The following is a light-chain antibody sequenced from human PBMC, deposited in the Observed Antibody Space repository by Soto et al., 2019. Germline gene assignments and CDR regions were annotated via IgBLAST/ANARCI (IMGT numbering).Light chain of an antibody. V-gene: IGLV2-11*01. CDR3: CSYAGSYTLVV. Sequence: QSALTQPRSVSGSPGQSVTISCTGTSSDVGGYNYVSWYQQHPGKAPKLMIYDVSKRPSGVPDRFSGSKSGNTASLTISGLQPEDEADYYCCSYAGSYTLVVFGGGTKVTVL. J-gene: IGLJ2*01. CDR1: SSDVGGYNY. CDR2: DVS.